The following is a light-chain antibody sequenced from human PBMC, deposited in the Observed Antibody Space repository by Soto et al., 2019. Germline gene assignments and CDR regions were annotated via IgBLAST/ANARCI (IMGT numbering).Light chain of an antibody. CDR2: QNN. V-gene: IGLV1-51*02. CDR3: GTWDSDLSAWV. J-gene: IGLJ3*02. CDR1: SSNIGANF. Sequence: QSVLTQPPSVSAAPGQKVTISCSGGSSNIGANFVSWYQHLPGTAPQLLIYQNNKRPSDIPDRFSGSKSGTSATLGITGLQTGDEADYYCGTWDSDLSAWVFGGGTKLTVL.